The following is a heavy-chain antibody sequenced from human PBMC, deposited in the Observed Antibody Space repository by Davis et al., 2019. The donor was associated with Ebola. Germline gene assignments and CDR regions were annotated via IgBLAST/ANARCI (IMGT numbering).Heavy chain of an antibody. CDR2: IRSSDTTI. CDR1: GFSFSDYY. V-gene: IGHV3-11*01. Sequence: PGGSLRLSCAASGFSFSDYYVHWIRQAPGKGLEWVSSIRSSDTTIYYSDPVKGRFTVSRDNAKNSLYLQMNSLRAEDTAVYYCARDKRSSWYGGMDVWGQGTTVTVSS. J-gene: IGHJ6*02. D-gene: IGHD6-19*01. CDR3: ARDKRSSWYGGMDV.